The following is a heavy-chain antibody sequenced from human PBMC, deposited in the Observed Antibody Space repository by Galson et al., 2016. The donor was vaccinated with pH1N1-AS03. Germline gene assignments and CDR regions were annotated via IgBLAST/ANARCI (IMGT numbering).Heavy chain of an antibody. Sequence: SVKVSCKASGGTFSSYAISWVRQAPGQGLEWMGGIIPAFGTEDYAQKFQGRVTITKDESTSTAYMELSSLRSEDTAVYYCARPLTSGFCSSGGLDCYGINPYYFDHWGQGTLVTVSS. CDR3: ARPLTSGFCSSGGLDCYGINPYYFDH. D-gene: IGHD2-15*01. CDR1: GGTFSSYA. CDR2: IIPAFGTE. V-gene: IGHV1-69*05. J-gene: IGHJ4*02.